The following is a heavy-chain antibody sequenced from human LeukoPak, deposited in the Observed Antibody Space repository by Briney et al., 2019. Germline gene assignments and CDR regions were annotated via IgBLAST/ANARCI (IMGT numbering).Heavy chain of an antibody. CDR1: GFPFSSYW. D-gene: IGHD1-26*01. J-gene: IGHJ6*02. CDR2: IKQDGSKK. CDR3: VKDHRDSGNYYYYYGMDV. Sequence: PGGSLRLSCVASGFPFSSYWMTWVRQAPGKGLEWVANIKQDGSKKSYVDSVKGRFTISRDNAKNSLYLQMDSLRAEDTAVYACVKDHRDSGNYYYYYGMDVWGQGTTVAVSS. V-gene: IGHV3-7*03.